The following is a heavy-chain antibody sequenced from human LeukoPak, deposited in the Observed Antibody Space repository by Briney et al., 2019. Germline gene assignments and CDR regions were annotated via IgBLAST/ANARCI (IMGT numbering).Heavy chain of an antibody. J-gene: IGHJ4*02. D-gene: IGHD3-10*01. CDR2: INHSGST. CDR1: GGSFSGYY. CDR3: ARARKRSGSYYYFDY. Sequence: PSETLSLTCAVYGGSFSGYYWSWIRQPPGKGLEWIGEINHSGSTNYNPSLKSRVTISVDTSENQFSLKLSSVTAADTAVYYCARARKRSGSYYYFDYWGQGTLVTVSS. V-gene: IGHV4-34*01.